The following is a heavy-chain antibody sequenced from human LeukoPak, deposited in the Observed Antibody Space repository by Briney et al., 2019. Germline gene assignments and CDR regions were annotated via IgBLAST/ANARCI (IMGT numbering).Heavy chain of an antibody. D-gene: IGHD6-13*01. CDR3: ARALAAAGSEGLDY. J-gene: IGHJ4*02. CDR2: ISSSSSYI. V-gene: IGHV3-21*01. CDR1: GFTFSSYS. Sequence: GGSLRLSCAASGFTFSSYSMNWVRQAPGKGLEWVSSISSSSSYIYYADSVKGRFTISRDNAKNSLYLQMNSLRAEDTAVYYCARALAAAGSEGLDYWGQGTLVTVSS.